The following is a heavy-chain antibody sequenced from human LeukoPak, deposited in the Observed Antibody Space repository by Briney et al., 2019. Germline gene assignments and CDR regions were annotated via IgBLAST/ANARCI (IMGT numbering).Heavy chain of an antibody. D-gene: IGHD3-22*01. V-gene: IGHV3-7*02. Sequence: GGSLRLSCAASGFTFSRYWMSWVRQAPGKGLEWVANIKEDGSVKYYVESVKGRFTISRDNAKNSLYLQMNSLRAEDTAVYYCAASITTFDYWGQGTLVTVSS. CDR3: AASITTFDY. CDR1: GFTFSRYW. J-gene: IGHJ4*02. CDR2: IKEDGSVK.